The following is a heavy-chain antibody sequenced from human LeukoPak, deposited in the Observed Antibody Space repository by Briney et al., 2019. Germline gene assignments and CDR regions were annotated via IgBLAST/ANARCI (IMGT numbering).Heavy chain of an antibody. CDR2: IYPGDSDT. CDR1: GYSFTSYW. V-gene: IGHV5-51*01. D-gene: IGHD3-10*01. J-gene: IGHJ3*02. CDR3: ARRVVRGVIKGAFDI. Sequence: GESLKISCKGSGYSFTSYWIGWVRQMPGKGLEWMGIIYPGDSDTRYSPSFQGQVTISADKSTSTAYLQWSSLKASDTAMYYCARRVVRGVIKGAFDIWGQGTMVTVSS.